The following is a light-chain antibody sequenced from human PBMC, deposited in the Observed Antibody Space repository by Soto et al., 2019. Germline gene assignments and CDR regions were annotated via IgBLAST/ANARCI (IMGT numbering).Light chain of an antibody. CDR1: QSVGND. CDR3: LRYYNWPWT. CDR2: GAS. V-gene: IGKV3-15*01. J-gene: IGKJ1*01. Sequence: EIVMTQAPATLASSPPEKGILSGMTRQSVGNDLAWYQEKPGPAPRLLIYGASTRATGFPPRFSGSGSGTEFTLAIGGLQSEDFAVYYCLRYYNWPWTFGRGTKVDIK.